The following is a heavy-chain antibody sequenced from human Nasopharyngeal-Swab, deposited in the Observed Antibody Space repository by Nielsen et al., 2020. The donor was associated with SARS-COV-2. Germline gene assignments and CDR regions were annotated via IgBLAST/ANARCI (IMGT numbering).Heavy chain of an antibody. J-gene: IGHJ6*02. CDR3: ARDRWTLGMDV. CDR2: IGTAGDT. D-gene: IGHD7-27*01. CDR1: GLTFSSYD. V-gene: IGHV3-13*01. Sequence: GESLKISCAASGLTFSSYDMHWVRQAPGKGLEWVSAIGTAGDTYYPGSVKGRFTISRENAKNSLYLQMNSLSAGDTAVYYCARDRWTLGMDVWGQGTTVTVSS.